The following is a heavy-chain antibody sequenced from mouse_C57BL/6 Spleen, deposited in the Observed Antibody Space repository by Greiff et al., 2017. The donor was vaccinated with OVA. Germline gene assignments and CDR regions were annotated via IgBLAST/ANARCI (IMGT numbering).Heavy chain of an antibody. CDR2: IYPGSGNT. CDR1: GYTFTDYY. CDR3: ARLFDY. Sequence: VKLVESGAELVRPGASVKLSCKASGYTFTDYYINWVKQRPGQGLEWIARIYPGSGNTYYNEKFKGKATLTAEKSSSTAYMQLSSLTSEDSAVYFCARLFDYWGQGTTLTVSS. V-gene: IGHV1-76*01. J-gene: IGHJ2*01.